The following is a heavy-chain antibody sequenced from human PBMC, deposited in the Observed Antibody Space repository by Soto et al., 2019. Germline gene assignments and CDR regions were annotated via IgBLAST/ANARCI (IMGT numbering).Heavy chain of an antibody. J-gene: IGHJ6*02. D-gene: IGHD2-21*02. CDR2: IYWDDDK. Sequence: QITLKESGPPLVKPTQTLTLTCTFSAFSLSTGGVGVGWIRQPPGKALEWLALIYWDDDKRYSPSLRSRLTITKGTSKNQVVLTMTNMDPVDTATYYCIQSRCGGDCLQSYASYYYYGMDVWGQGTTVTVSS. V-gene: IGHV2-5*02. CDR1: AFSLSTGGVG. CDR3: IQSRCGGDCLQSYASYYYYGMDV.